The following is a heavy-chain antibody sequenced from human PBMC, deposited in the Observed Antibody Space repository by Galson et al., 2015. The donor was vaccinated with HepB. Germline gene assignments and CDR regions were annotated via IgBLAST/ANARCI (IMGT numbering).Heavy chain of an antibody. CDR2: INSDGSST. Sequence: SLRLSCAASGFTFSSYWMHWVRQAPGKGLVWVSRINSDGSSTSYADSVKGRFTISRDNAKNTLYLQMNSLRAEDTAVYYCARDRYCSGGSCYSGAFDIWGQGTMVTVSS. CDR3: ARDRYCSGGSCYSGAFDI. D-gene: IGHD2-15*01. J-gene: IGHJ3*02. V-gene: IGHV3-74*01. CDR1: GFTFSSYW.